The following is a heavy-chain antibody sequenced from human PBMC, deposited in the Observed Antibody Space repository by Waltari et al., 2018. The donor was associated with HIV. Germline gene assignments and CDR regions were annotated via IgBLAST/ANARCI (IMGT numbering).Heavy chain of an antibody. CDR2: ISGSGGST. D-gene: IGHD3-16*01. Sequence: EVKLLESGGGLVQPGGSLRLSCAASGLTFRSYAMSWVRQAPVKGLEWVSAISGSGGSTYYADSVKGRFTISRDNSKNTLYLQMNSLRAEDTAVYYCAKDHVGGWGFDYWGQGTLVTVSS. CDR3: AKDHVGGWGFDY. J-gene: IGHJ4*02. V-gene: IGHV3-23*01. CDR1: GLTFRSYA.